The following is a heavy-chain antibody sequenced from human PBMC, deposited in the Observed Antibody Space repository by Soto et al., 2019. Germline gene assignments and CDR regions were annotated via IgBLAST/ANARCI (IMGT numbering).Heavy chain of an antibody. Sequence: QVQLVQSGAEVKKPGSSVKVSWKASGGTFSSYAISWVRQAPGQGLEWMGGIIPIFGTANYAQKFQGRVTITADESTSTAYMELSSLRSEDTAVYYCARESIHYGDYAIDYWGQGTLVTVSS. J-gene: IGHJ4*02. D-gene: IGHD4-17*01. V-gene: IGHV1-69*12. CDR3: ARESIHYGDYAIDY. CDR2: IIPIFGTA. CDR1: GGTFSSYA.